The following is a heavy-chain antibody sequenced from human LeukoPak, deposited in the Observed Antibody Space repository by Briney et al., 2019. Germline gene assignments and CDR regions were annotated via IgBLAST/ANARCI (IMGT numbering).Heavy chain of an antibody. J-gene: IGHJ4*02. CDR3: ARGLGVVGSFYFDY. V-gene: IGHV4-39*01. D-gene: IGHD2-21*01. CDR1: GGSISSSSYY. Sequence: SETLSLTCTVSGGSISSSSYYWGWIRQPPGKGLEWIGAISYGGSTYYNPSLKSRVTISVDTSNNQFSLKLSSVTAADTAVYYCARGLGVVGSFYFDYWGQGTLVTVSS. CDR2: ISYGGST.